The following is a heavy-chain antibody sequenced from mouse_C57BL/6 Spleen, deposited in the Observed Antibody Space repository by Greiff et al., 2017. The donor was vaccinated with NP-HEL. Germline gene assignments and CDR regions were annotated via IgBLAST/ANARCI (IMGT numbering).Heavy chain of an antibody. Sequence: QVQLQQSGPGLVQPSQSLSITCTVSGFSLTSYGVHWVRQSPGKGLEWLGVIWSGGSTAYNAAFISRLSISKDNSKSQVFFKMNSLQADDTAIYYCAREEDDYEGTYYAMDYWGQGTSVTVSS. J-gene: IGHJ4*01. CDR3: AREEDDYEGTYYAMDY. CDR2: IWSGGST. V-gene: IGHV2-2*01. D-gene: IGHD2-4*01. CDR1: GFSLTSYG.